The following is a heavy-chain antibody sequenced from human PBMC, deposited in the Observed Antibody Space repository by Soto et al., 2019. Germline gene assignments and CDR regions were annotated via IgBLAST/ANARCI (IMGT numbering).Heavy chain of an antibody. CDR1: GYTFTSYA. D-gene: IGHD2-2*02. V-gene: IGHV7-4-1*02. CDR3: ARVPSPVVPAAIDYFDY. J-gene: IGHJ4*02. CDR2: INTNTGNP. Sequence: ASVKVSCKASGYTFTSYAMNWVRQAPGQGLEWMGWINTNTGNPTYAQGFTGRFVFSLDTSVSTAYLQISSLKAEDTAVYYCARVPSPVVPAAIDYFDYWGQGTLVTVSS.